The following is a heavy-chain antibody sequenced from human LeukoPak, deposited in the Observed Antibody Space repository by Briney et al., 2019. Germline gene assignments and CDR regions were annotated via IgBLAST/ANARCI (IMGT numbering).Heavy chain of an antibody. CDR1: GYTFTSYG. CDR3: ARAFPDYGGKRYYYYYMDV. CDR2: ISAYNGNT. J-gene: IGHJ6*03. D-gene: IGHD4-23*01. V-gene: IGHV1-18*01. Sequence: GASVKVSCKASGYTFTSYGISWVRQAPGQGLEWMGWISAYNGNTNYAQKLQGRVTMTTDTSTSTAYMEPRSLRSDDTAVYYCARAFPDYGGKRYYYYYMDVWGKGTTVTVSS.